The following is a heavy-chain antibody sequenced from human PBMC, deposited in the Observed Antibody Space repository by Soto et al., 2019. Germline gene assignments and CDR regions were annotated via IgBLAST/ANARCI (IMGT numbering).Heavy chain of an antibody. V-gene: IGHV3-64D*08. Sequence: GGSLRLSCSASGFTFSSHVMHWVRQAPGKGLEYVSGIDTNGRSTCYADSVKGRFTISRDNSKNTLYLQVSSLRTEDTAVYYCVKPQFGELYGLDVWGHGTTVTVSS. J-gene: IGHJ6*02. CDR2: IDTNGRST. CDR3: VKPQFGELYGLDV. D-gene: IGHD3-10*01. CDR1: GFTFSSHV.